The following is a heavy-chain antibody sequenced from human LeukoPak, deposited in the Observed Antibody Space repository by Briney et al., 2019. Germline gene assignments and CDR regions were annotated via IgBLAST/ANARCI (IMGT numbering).Heavy chain of an antibody. CDR2: IYSGGST. CDR3: ARASYYDSSGYYYRYYFDY. J-gene: IGHJ4*01. CDR1: GFTVSSNY. V-gene: IGHV3-53*01. Sequence: GGSLRLSCAASGFTVSSNYMSWVRQAPGKGLEWVSVIYSGGSTYYADSVKGRFTISRDNSKNTLYLQMNSLRAEDTAVYYCARASYYDSSGYYYRYYFDYWGHGTLVTVSS. D-gene: IGHD3-22*01.